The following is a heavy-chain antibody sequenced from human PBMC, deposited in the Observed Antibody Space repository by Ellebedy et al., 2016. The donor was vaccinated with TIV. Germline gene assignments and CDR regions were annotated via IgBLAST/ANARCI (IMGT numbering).Heavy chain of an antibody. CDR2: ISFDGGNQ. V-gene: IGHV3-30*18. CDR1: RIAFDLYG. Sequence: GGSLRLXXVASRIAFDLYGMHWVRQAPGRGLEWVAVISFDGGNQYYADSVQGRFTTSRDNSKNTLFLQMTSLRPEDTAVYFCAKDRSKEVQWLDDPFDIWGRGTMVTVSS. CDR3: AKDRSKEVQWLDDPFDI. D-gene: IGHD6-19*01. J-gene: IGHJ3*02.